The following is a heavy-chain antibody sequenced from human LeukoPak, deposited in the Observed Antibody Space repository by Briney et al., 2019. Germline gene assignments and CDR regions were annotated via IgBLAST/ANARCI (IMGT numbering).Heavy chain of an antibody. CDR2: ISSSSSYI. J-gene: IGHJ4*02. D-gene: IGHD5-18*01. CDR3: ARHYGRGQLWLGF. CDR1: GFTFSSYS. V-gene: IGHV3-21*01. Sequence: GGSMRLSCAASGFTFSSYSMNWVRQAPGKGLEWVSSISSSSSYIYYADSVKGRFTISRDNAKNSLYLQMNSLRAEDTAVYYCARHYGRGQLWLGFWGQGTLVTVSS.